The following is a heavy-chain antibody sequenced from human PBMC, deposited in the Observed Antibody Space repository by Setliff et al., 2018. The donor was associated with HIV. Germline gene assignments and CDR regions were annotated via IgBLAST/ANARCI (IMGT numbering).Heavy chain of an antibody. J-gene: IGHJ3*02. V-gene: IGHV5-51*01. CDR2: IHPVDSDT. CDR3: ARHRHTAAGTLDAFDI. CDR1: GYSYTSNW. D-gene: IGHD6-13*01. Sequence: GRSLKISCKGSGYSYTSNWIGWVRQMPGKGLEWMGIIHPVDSDTRYSPSFQGQVTISADKSISTAYLQWSTLKSSDTAIYYCARHRHTAAGTLDAFDIWCQGTVVTVSS.